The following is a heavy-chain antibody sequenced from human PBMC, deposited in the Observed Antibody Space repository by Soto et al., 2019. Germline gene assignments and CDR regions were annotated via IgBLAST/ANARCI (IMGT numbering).Heavy chain of an antibody. Sequence: GGSLRLSCAASGFTFRSYAMSWVRQAPGRGLEWVSAVSSSSDNTYYADSVKGRFTISRDNSKNTLYLQMNSLRAEDTAIYYCAKAGYGSDVLWWFGPWGLGTLVTVSS. D-gene: IGHD5-12*01. CDR3: AKAGYGSDVLWWFGP. V-gene: IGHV3-23*01. J-gene: IGHJ5*02. CDR2: VSSSSDNT. CDR1: GFTFRSYA.